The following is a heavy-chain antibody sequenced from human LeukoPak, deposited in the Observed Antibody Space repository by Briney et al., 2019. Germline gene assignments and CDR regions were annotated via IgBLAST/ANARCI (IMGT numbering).Heavy chain of an antibody. CDR2: IYHSGST. V-gene: IGHV4-30-2*01. D-gene: IGHD6-13*01. CDR1: GGSISSGTYS. Sequence: SETLSLTCTVSGGSISSGTYSWNWIRQPPGEGLEWIGYIYHSGSTYSNPSLKSRVTISVDRSNNQISLKLNSVTAADTAVYYCARGVAAAGTPFDYWGQGTLVTVSS. J-gene: IGHJ4*02. CDR3: ARGVAAAGTPFDY.